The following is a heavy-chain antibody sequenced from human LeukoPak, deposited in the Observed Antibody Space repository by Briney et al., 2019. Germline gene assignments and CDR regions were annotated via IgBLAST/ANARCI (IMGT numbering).Heavy chain of an antibody. J-gene: IGHJ5*02. Sequence: GASVKVSCKASGYTFTTYAMNWVRQAPGQGLEWMGWINTNTGNPTYAQGFTGRFVFSLDTSVSTAYLQISSLKAEDTAVYYCARGIAAAGRRANWFDPWGQGTLVTVSS. D-gene: IGHD6-13*01. CDR1: GYTFTTYA. V-gene: IGHV7-4-1*02. CDR2: INTNTGNP. CDR3: ARGIAAAGRRANWFDP.